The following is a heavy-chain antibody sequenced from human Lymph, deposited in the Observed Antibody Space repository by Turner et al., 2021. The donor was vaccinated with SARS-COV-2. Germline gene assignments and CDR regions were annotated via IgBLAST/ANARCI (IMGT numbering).Heavy chain of an antibody. CDR3: ARRHSGNYDALDI. V-gene: IGHV1-69*10. CDR2: YIPILGIA. Sequence: QVQLVQSGAEVKKPGSSVKVSCKASGGTFSTYVISWVRQAPGQGLEWMGGYIPILGIANYAQKFQGRVTITADKSTSTAYMELSSLRSEDTAVYHCARRHSGNYDALDIWGQGTMVTVSS. D-gene: IGHD1-26*01. J-gene: IGHJ3*02. CDR1: GGTFSTYV.